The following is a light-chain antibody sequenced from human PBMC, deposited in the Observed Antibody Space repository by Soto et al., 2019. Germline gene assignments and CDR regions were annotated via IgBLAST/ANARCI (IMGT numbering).Light chain of an antibody. CDR3: RSYTSSSTLVV. CDR2: DVS. Sequence: QSALTQPASVSGSPGQSITSSCTGTSSDVGGYNYVSWYQQHPGKAPKLMMYDVSNRPSGVSNRFSGSKSGNTASLTISGLQAEDEADYYCRSYTSSSTLVVFGGGTKLTVL. J-gene: IGLJ2*01. CDR1: SSDVGGYNY. V-gene: IGLV2-14*01.